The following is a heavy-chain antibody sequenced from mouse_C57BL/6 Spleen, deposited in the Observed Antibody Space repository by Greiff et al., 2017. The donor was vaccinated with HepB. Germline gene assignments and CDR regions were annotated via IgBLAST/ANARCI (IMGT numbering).Heavy chain of an antibody. D-gene: IGHD1-1*01. CDR2: ISGGGGNT. J-gene: IGHJ3*01. CDR1: GFTFSSYT. CDR3: ARPYGSSLPWFAY. V-gene: IGHV5-9*01. Sequence: EVHLVESGGGLVKPGGSLKLSCAASGFTFSSYTMSWVRQTPEKRLEWVATISGGGGNTYYPDSVKGRFTISRDNAKNTLYLQMSSLRSEDTALYYCARPYGSSLPWFAYWGQGTLVTVSA.